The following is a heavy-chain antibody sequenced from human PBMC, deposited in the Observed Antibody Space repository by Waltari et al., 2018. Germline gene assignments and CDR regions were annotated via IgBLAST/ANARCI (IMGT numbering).Heavy chain of an antibody. CDR2: VFYTGTT. V-gene: IGHV4-39*01. Sequence: QLQLQESGPGLVKPSETLSLTCTVSGGSMNGYYGGWIRQSPGKGLECIGSVFYTGTTYYKPSLKSRLTISIDTSKNQFSLRLASVTAADTAVYYCARHNSGYYTPHDYWGQGTQVTVSS. J-gene: IGHJ4*02. D-gene: IGHD3-22*01. CDR1: GGSMNGYY. CDR3: ARHNSGYYTPHDY.